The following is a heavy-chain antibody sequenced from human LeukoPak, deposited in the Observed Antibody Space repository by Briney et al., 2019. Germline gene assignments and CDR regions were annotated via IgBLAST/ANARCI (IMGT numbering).Heavy chain of an antibody. CDR3: ARARSVRTYNWFDP. Sequence: ASVKVSCKASGYTFTNYDINWLRQATGQGLEWMGWMNPDNGNTGYAQKFQGRVTMTRDTSISTAYMELSRLRSEDTAVYFCARARSVRTYNWFDPWGQGTLVTVSS. CDR2: MNPDNGNT. J-gene: IGHJ5*02. D-gene: IGHD3-3*01. CDR1: GYTFTNYD. V-gene: IGHV1-8*01.